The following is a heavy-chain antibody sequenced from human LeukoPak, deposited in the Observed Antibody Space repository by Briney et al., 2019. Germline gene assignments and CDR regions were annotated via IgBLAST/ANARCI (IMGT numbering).Heavy chain of an antibody. CDR2: IWYDGSNK. J-gene: IGHJ6*02. Sequence: GGSLRLSCAASGFTFSSYGMHWVRQAPGKGLEWVAVIWYDGSNKYYADSVKGRFTISRDNSKNTLYLQMNSLRAEDTAVYYCAREPQYCSSTSCYYYYGMDVRGQGTTVTVSS. CDR3: AREPQYCSSTSCYYYYGMDV. D-gene: IGHD2-2*01. CDR1: GFTFSSYG. V-gene: IGHV3-33*01.